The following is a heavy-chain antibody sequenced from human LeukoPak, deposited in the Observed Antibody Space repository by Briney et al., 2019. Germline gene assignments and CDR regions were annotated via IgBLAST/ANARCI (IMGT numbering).Heavy chain of an antibody. J-gene: IGHJ4*02. D-gene: IGHD6-6*01. CDR2: INPNSGGT. Sequence: ASVKVSCKASGYIFTGYYMHWVRQAPGQGLEWMGWINPNSGGTKYAQKFQGRVTMTRDTSISTAYMELSRLRSDDTAVYYCAFFEYSSSSSHYWGQGSLVTVSS. CDR1: GYIFTGYY. CDR3: AFFEYSSSSSHY. V-gene: IGHV1-2*02.